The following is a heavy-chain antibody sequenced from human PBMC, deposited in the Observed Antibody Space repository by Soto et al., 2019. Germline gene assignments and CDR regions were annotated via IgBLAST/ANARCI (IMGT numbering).Heavy chain of an antibody. CDR3: ARGHRYYYDSSGFPKDYFDY. CDR1: GFTFTPYT. J-gene: IGHJ4*02. CDR2: ISCGGSRQ. D-gene: IGHD3-22*01. Sequence: GGSLRLSCAASGFTFTPYTMSGVRQAPGKGLEWVAVISCGGSRQSYADSVQGRFIISRDNPKNTLYLQMNSLRAEDTAVYYCARGHRYYYDSSGFPKDYFDYWGQGTLVTVSS. V-gene: IGHV3-30-3*01.